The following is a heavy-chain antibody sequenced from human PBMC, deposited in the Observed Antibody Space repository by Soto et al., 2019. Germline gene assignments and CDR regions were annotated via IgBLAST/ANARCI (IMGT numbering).Heavy chain of an antibody. CDR3: AKSLGTGGYYYDSSGYYYFDY. CDR1: GFTFSSYA. Sequence: GGSLRLSCAASGFTFSSYAMSWVRQAPGKGLEWVSAISGSVGSTYYADSVKGRFTISRDNSKNTLYLQMNSLRAEDTGVYYCAKSLGTGGYYYDSSGYYYFDYWGQGTLVTVSS. J-gene: IGHJ4*02. V-gene: IGHV3-23*01. CDR2: ISGSVGST. D-gene: IGHD3-22*01.